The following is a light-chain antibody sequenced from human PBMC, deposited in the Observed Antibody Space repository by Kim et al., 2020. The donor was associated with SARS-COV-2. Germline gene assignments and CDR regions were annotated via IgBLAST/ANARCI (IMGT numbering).Light chain of an antibody. CDR2: DVS. CDR1: QVIKKF. V-gene: IGKV1-33*01. Sequence: APVGDRVTISCPATQVIKKFFSWHQQTPEKAPELLFYDVSNLPTGLPSRFSGSGYGTHFTLTISILQPEDVATYYCQQNDNFPITFGQGTRLDIK. CDR3: QQNDNFPIT. J-gene: IGKJ5*01.